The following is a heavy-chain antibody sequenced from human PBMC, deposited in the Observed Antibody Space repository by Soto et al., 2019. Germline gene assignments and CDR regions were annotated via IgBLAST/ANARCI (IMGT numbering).Heavy chain of an antibody. CDR1: GGSFSGYY. CDR3: ARAAGTMVRGVIIRVWFDP. CDR2: INHSGST. J-gene: IGHJ5*02. D-gene: IGHD3-10*01. V-gene: IGHV4-34*01. Sequence: SETLSLTCAVYGGSFSGYYWSWIRQPPWKGLEWIGEINHSGSTNYNPSLKSRVTISVDTSKNQFSLKLSSVTAADTAVYYCARAAGTMVRGVIIRVWFDPWGQGTLVTVSS.